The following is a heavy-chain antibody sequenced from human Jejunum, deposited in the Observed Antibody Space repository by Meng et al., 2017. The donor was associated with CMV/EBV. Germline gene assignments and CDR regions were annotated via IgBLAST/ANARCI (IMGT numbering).Heavy chain of an antibody. J-gene: IGHJ4*02. Sequence: SGYNFNTYGIGWVRQAPGQGLEWMGWITPYDGRTNLANKFQDRVTMTTDTFMTTGYMELRSLRSDDTAVYYCARGTMYCGGDCFDYWGQGTLVTVSS. CDR3: ARGTMYCGGDCFDY. CDR1: GYNFNTYG. V-gene: IGHV1-18*01. CDR2: ITPYDGRT. D-gene: IGHD2-21*01.